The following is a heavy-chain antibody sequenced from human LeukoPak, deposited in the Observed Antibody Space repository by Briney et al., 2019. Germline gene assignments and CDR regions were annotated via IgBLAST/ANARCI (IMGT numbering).Heavy chain of an antibody. Sequence: GGSLRLSCAASGFTVSSNYMSWVRQAPGKGLEWVSVIYSGGSTYYADSVKGRFTTSRDNSKNTLYLQMNSLRAEDTAVYYCARDQGGHYGSGSLFDYWGQGTLVTVSS. CDR2: IYSGGST. J-gene: IGHJ4*02. CDR3: ARDQGGHYGSGSLFDY. CDR1: GFTVSSNY. D-gene: IGHD3-10*01. V-gene: IGHV3-66*01.